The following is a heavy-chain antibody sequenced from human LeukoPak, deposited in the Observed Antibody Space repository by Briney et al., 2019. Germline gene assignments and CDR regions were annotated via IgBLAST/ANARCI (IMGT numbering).Heavy chain of an antibody. D-gene: IGHD2-2*02. Sequence: SVKVSCKASGGTFSSYAISWVRQAPGQGLEWMGRIIPILGIANYAQKFQGRVTITADESTSTAYMELSSLRSEDTAVYYCARRGYCSSTSCYRTGGDWYFDLWGRGTLVTVSS. CDR2: IIPILGIA. J-gene: IGHJ2*01. V-gene: IGHV1-69*04. CDR1: GGTFSSYA. CDR3: ARRGYCSSTSCYRTGGDWYFDL.